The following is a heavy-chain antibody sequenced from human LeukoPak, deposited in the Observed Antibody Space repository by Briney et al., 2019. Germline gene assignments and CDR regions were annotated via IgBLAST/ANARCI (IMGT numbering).Heavy chain of an antibody. CDR1: GFTVSGNY. D-gene: IGHD5-18*01. Sequence: PGGSLRLSCAVSGFTVSGNYMSWVRQAPGKGLEWVSLIYSGGTTYYADSVKGRFTISRDNSKNTLYLQMNSLRAEDTAVYYCTRERVRYSYGLPNYFDYWGQGTLVTVSS. CDR3: TRERVRYSYGLPNYFDY. J-gene: IGHJ4*02. V-gene: IGHV3-53*01. CDR2: IYSGGTT.